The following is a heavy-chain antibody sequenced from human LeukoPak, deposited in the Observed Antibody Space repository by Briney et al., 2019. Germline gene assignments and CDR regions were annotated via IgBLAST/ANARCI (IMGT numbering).Heavy chain of an antibody. V-gene: IGHV3-15*01. Sequence: PGGSLRLSCAASGFTFNNAWMSWVRQAPGKGLDWVGRIKSKTDGGTTDYAAPVKGRFTISRDDSKNTLYLQMNSLKIEDTAVYYCTRIIKSGSFDYWGQGVLVTVSS. CDR1: GFTFNNAW. J-gene: IGHJ4*02. D-gene: IGHD1-26*01. CDR2: IKSKTDGGTT. CDR3: TRIIKSGSFDY.